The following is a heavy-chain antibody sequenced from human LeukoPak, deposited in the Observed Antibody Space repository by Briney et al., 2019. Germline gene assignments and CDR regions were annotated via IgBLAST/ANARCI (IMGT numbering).Heavy chain of an antibody. J-gene: IGHJ4*02. Sequence: PSETLSLTCAVYGGSFSGYYWSWIRQPPGKGLEWIGEINHSGSTNYNPSLKSRVTISVDTSKNQFSLKLSSVTAADTAVYYCARAGYYGSGSSQAARSFDYWGQGTLVTVSS. CDR1: GGSFSGYY. CDR2: INHSGST. CDR3: ARAGYYGSGSSQAARSFDY. V-gene: IGHV4-34*01. D-gene: IGHD3-10*01.